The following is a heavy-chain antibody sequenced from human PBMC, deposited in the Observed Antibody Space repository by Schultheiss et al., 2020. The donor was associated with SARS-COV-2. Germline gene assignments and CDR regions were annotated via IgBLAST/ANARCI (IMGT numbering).Heavy chain of an antibody. Sequence: SETLSLTCTVSGGSISGYYWSWIRQPPGKGLEWIGEINHSGSTNYNPSLKSRVTISVDTSKNQFSLKLSSVTAADTAVYYCARLRHDILTVKVRGYFDYWGQGTLVTVSS. D-gene: IGHD3-9*01. CDR3: ARLRHDILTVKVRGYFDY. CDR1: GGSISGYY. V-gene: IGHV4-34*01. J-gene: IGHJ4*02. CDR2: INHSGST.